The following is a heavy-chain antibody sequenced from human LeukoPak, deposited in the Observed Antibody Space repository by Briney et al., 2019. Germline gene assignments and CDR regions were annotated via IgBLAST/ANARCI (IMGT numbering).Heavy chain of an antibody. V-gene: IGHV1-69*05. Sequence: GSSVKVSCKASGGTFSSYAISWVRQAPGQGLEWMGRIIPIFGTANYAQKFQGSVTITTDESTSTAYMELSSLRSEDTAVYYCARDLTDGTTRWAFDIWGQGTMVTVSS. J-gene: IGHJ3*02. D-gene: IGHD1/OR15-1a*01. CDR3: ARDLTDGTTRWAFDI. CDR1: GGTFSSYA. CDR2: IIPIFGTA.